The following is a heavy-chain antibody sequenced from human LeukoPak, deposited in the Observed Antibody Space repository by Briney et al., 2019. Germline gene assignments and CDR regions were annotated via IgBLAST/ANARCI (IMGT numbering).Heavy chain of an antibody. CDR2: ISAYNGNT. CDR1: GYTFTSYG. D-gene: IGHD2-2*01. V-gene: IGHV1-18*01. CDR3: ARDLNIFYCSSTSCSRPSGYYYYMDV. Sequence: ASVKVSCKASGYTFTSYGISWVRQAPGQGLEWMGWISAYNGNTNYAQKLQGRVTMTTDTSTSTAYMELRSLRSDDTAVYYCARDLNIFYCSSTSCSRPSGYYYYMDVWGKGTTVTVPS. J-gene: IGHJ6*03.